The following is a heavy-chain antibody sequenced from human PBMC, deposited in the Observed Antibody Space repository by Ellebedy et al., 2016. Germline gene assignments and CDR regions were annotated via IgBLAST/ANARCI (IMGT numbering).Heavy chain of an antibody. V-gene: IGHV1-18*01. CDR2: ISAYNGDT. CDR1: GYSFINFG. Sequence: ASVKVSCKASGYSFINFGFSWVRQAPGQGLEWVGYISAYNGDTTYAQKLQGRVTLTTDASTTTAYMELKNLSSDDTAVYYCAREVEQWPVPIDYWGQGTVVTVSS. CDR3: AREVEQWPVPIDY. D-gene: IGHD6-19*01. J-gene: IGHJ4*02.